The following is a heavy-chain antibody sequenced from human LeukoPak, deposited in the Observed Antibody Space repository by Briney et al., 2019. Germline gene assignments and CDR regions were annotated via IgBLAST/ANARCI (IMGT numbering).Heavy chain of an antibody. CDR2: INHSGST. J-gene: IGHJ5*02. D-gene: IGHD1-26*01. CDR3: AESYSLGWLDP. V-gene: IGHV4-34*01. Sequence: SETLSLTCAVYGGSFSGYYWSWIRQPPGKGLEWIGEINHSGSTNYNPSLKSRVTISVDTSKNQFSLKLSSVTAADTAVYYCAESYSLGWLDPWGQGTLVTVSS. CDR1: GGSFSGYY.